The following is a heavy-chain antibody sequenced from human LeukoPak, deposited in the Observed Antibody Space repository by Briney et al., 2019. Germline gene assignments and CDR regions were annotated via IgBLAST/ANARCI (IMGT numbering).Heavy chain of an antibody. V-gene: IGHV5-51*01. D-gene: IGHD3-3*01. CDR1: GYSFTSYW. CDR3: ARHPPYGARGKRRDRNYDFWSGYYPDY. J-gene: IGHJ4*02. Sequence: GESLKISCKGSGYSFTSYWIGWVRQMPGKGLEWMGIIYPGASGTGYGPSFQGQVTISADKSISTAYLQWSSLKASDTAMYYCARHPPYGARGKRRDRNYDFWSGYYPDYWGQGTLVTVSS. CDR2: IYPGASGT.